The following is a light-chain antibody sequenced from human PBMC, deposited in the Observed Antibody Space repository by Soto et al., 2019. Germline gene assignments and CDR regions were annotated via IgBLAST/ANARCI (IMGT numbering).Light chain of an antibody. CDR3: KQTYSFPWT. V-gene: IGKV1-39*01. Sequence: DIQMTQSPSSLSASVGDRVTFSCRASQGISDYVSWFQQKPGEAPTLLIHTASTLQSGVPLRFGGEGSRTLFSLTISGLQPEDSATYYGKQTYSFPWTFGQGTRVDIK. J-gene: IGKJ1*01. CDR2: TAS. CDR1: QGISDY.